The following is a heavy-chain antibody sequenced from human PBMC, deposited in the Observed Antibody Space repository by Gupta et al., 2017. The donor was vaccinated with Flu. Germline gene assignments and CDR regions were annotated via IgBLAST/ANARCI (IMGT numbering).Heavy chain of an antibody. V-gene: IGHV3-9*01. CDR3: AKDRSSVDAFDI. CDR2: TEWNGGGL. CDR1: GLPFDDYR. Sequence: EVQLVASGGGWVQPGRSLRLYCVASGLPFDDYRLHCVWQATGKGLEWVSGTEWNGGGLGYADSVRGRFTISRDNARNTLYLQMDSLRPEDTALYFCAKDRSSVDAFDIWGLGTRVTVSS. D-gene: IGHD6-6*01. J-gene: IGHJ3*02.